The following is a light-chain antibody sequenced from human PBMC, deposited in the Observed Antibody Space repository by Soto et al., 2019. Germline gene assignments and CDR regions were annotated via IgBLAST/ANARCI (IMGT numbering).Light chain of an antibody. CDR3: CSYTGSSSRLYV. CDR1: SSDVGGSNY. CDR2: DVN. J-gene: IGLJ1*01. Sequence: QSVLTQPASVSGSPGQSITISCTGTSSDVGGSNYVSWYQQHPGTAPKLIIHDVNNRPSGVSSRFSGSKSGNTASLTISGLQAEDEADYYCCSYTGSSSRLYVFGTGTKVTVL. V-gene: IGLV2-14*01.